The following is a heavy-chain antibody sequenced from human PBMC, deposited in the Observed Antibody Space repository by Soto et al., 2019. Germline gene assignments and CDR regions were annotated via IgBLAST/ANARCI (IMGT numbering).Heavy chain of an antibody. J-gene: IGHJ6*03. V-gene: IGHV3-23*01. CDR2: ISGSGDNT. Sequence: EVQLLESGGGLVQPGGSLRLYCAASGFTFSSYALNWVRQAPGKGLEWVSVISGSGDNTYYADSVKGRFTISRDNSKNTLYLQMNSLRAEDTAVYYCAKDLGTDDFWSAYYTHYYMDVWDKGTTVTVSS. CDR1: GFTFSSYA. CDR3: AKDLGTDDFWSAYYTHYYMDV. D-gene: IGHD3-3*01.